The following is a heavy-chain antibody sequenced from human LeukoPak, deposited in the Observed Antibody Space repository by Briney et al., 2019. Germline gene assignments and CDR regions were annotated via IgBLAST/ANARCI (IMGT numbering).Heavy chain of an antibody. D-gene: IGHD3-16*01. CDR3: ARRALGSCYGNFDL. CDR2: ISSVDSDT. CDR1: GFIFTDSY. V-gene: IGHV3-11*03. J-gene: IGHJ4*02. Sequence: PGGSLRLSCAASGFIFTDSYLSWIRQAPGKGLEWISYISSVDSDTSYAHSVKGRFTISRDNAKESLYLQMNSLRSEDTAVYYCARRALGSCYGNFDLWGQGTLVTVSS.